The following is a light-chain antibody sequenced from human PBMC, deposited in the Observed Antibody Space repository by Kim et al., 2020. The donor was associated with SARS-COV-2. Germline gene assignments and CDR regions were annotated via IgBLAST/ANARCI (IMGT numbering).Light chain of an antibody. CDR3: SSYAGSNNHWV. V-gene: IGLV2-8*01. J-gene: IGLJ3*02. CDR1: SSDVGGYNY. Sequence: QSVTISWTATSSDVGGYNYVSWYQQHPGKAPKLMIYEVSKRPSGVPDRFSGSKSGNPASLTVSGLQAEDEADYYCSSYAGSNNHWVFGGGTQLTVL. CDR2: EVS.